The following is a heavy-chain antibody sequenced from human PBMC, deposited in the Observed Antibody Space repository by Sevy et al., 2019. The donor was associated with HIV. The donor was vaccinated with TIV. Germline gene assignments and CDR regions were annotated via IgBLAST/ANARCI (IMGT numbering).Heavy chain of an antibody. J-gene: IGHJ6*02. CDR1: GFTFSSYA. V-gene: IGHV3-30*04. CDR2: ISYDGSNK. D-gene: IGHD6-6*01. CDR3: ARDFAINIAARPYYYYGMDV. Sequence: GGSLRLSCAASGFTFSSYAMHWVRQAPGKGLGWVAVISYDGSNKYYADSVKGRFTISRDNSKNTLYLQMNSLRAEDTAVYYCARDFAINIAARPYYYYGMDVWGQGTTVTVSS.